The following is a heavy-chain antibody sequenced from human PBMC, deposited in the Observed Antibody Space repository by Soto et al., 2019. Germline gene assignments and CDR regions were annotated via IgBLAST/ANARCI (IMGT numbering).Heavy chain of an antibody. J-gene: IGHJ4*02. D-gene: IGHD1-26*01. V-gene: IGHV3-23*01. CDR3: AKRSPSGTYYFDY. CDR1: GFTFTSYA. Sequence: PGGSLRLSCAASGFTFTSYAMTWVRQGPGKGLEWVSSIGTRTGDLLYADSMKGRFTISRDNSRNTLYLQMNSLRTEDTAIYYCAKRSPSGTYYFDYWGQGTLVTVSS. CDR2: IGTRTGDL.